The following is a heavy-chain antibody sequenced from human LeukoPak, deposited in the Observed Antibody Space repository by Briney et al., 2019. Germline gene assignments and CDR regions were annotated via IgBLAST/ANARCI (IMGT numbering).Heavy chain of an antibody. J-gene: IGHJ5*02. CDR1: GFTFSSYA. CDR3: ARAPPLLWSSSSELYNWFDP. D-gene: IGHD6-6*01. CDR2: ISYDGSNK. V-gene: IGHV3-30-3*01. Sequence: PGRSLRLSCAASGFTFSSYAMHWVRQAPGKGLEWVAVISYDGSNKYYADSVKGRFTISRDNSKNTLYLQMNSLRAEDTAVYYCARAPPLLWSSSSELYNWFDPWGQGTLVTVSS.